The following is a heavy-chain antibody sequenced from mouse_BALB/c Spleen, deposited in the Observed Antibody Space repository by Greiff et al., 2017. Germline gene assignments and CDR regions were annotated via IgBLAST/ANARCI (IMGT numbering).Heavy chain of an antibody. D-gene: IGHD1-1*01. V-gene: IGHV14-4*02. CDR3: TDYGRGYFDY. J-gene: IGHJ2*01. CDR1: GFNIKDYY. Sequence: EVMLVESGAELVRSGASVKLSCTASGFNIKDYYMHWVKQRPEQGLEWIGWIDPENGDTEYAPKFQGKATMTADTSSNTAYLQLSSLTSEDTAVYYCTDYGRGYFDYWGQGTTLTVSS. CDR2: IDPENGDT.